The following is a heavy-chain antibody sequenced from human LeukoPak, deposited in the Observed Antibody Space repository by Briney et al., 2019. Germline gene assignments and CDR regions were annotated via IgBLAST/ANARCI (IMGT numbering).Heavy chain of an antibody. Sequence: GRSLRLSCAASGFTFRSYWMHWVRQAPGKGLVWVSLIHSDGRTTNYADSVKGRFTISRDNAKNTLFLQMNSLRADDTAVYYCARGRGWNLDYWGQGTLVTVSS. D-gene: IGHD6-19*01. J-gene: IGHJ4*02. CDR1: GFTFRSYW. CDR2: IHSDGRTT. CDR3: ARGRGWNLDY. V-gene: IGHV3-74*01.